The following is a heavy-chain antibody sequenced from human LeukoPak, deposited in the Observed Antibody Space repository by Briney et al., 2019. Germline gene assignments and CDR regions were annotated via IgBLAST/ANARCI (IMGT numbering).Heavy chain of an antibody. CDR3: ARQRGSGCLDY. V-gene: IGHV3-7*01. Sequence: GGSLRLSCAASRFTLSNYWMSWVRQAPGKGLEWVANIKQDGSETYYVDSVEGRFTISRDNAKNSLSLQMNGLRAEDTAVYYCARQRGSGCLDYWGQGTLVTVSS. J-gene: IGHJ4*02. CDR1: RFTLSNYW. D-gene: IGHD6-19*01. CDR2: IKQDGSET.